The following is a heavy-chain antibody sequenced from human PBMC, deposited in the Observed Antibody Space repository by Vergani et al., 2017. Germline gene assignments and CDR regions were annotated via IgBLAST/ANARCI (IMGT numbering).Heavy chain of an antibody. Sequence: QVQLVQSGPERKSPGASVMVSCKASGYDFSSYGINWVRQAPGQGLEWMGWISAYNGNTNYAQKLQGRVTMTTDTSTSTAYMELRSLRSDDTAVYYCARCSYDFWSGYYIDDYYYYMDVWGKGTTVTVSS. V-gene: IGHV1-18*01. CDR3: ARCSYDFWSGYYIDDYYYYMDV. D-gene: IGHD3-3*01. J-gene: IGHJ6*03. CDR1: GYDFSSYG. CDR2: ISAYNGNT.